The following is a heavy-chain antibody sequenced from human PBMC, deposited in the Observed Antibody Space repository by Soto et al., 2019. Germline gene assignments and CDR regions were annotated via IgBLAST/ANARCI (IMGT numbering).Heavy chain of an antibody. Sequence: QVQLQESGPGLVKPSETLSLTCTLSGDPITSGGFYWTWIRQHPAKDLEWIGYIYYSGVTYYNPSLKSRATISVDTSKNQFSLNLSSVSAADTAMYYCARDLRGRRSGRFDPWGQGTLVTVSS. V-gene: IGHV4-31*03. D-gene: IGHD3-10*01. J-gene: IGHJ5*02. CDR3: ARDLRGRRSGRFDP. CDR2: IYYSGVT. CDR1: GDPITSGGFY.